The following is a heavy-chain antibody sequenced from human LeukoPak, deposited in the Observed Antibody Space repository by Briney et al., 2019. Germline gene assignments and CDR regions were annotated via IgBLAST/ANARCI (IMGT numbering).Heavy chain of an antibody. J-gene: IGHJ6*03. D-gene: IGHD3-10*01. Sequence: SETLSLTCTVSGGSISSGSYYWSWIRQPAGKGLEWIGRIYTSGSTNYNPSLKSRVTISVDTSKNQFSLKLSSVTAADTAVYYCARGGGYYYSYYYKDVWGKGTTVTVSS. CDR2: IYTSGST. CDR3: ARGGGYYYSYYYKDV. CDR1: GGSISSGSYY. V-gene: IGHV4-61*02.